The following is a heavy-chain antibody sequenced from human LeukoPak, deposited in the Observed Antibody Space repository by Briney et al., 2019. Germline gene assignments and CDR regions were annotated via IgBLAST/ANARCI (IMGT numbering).Heavy chain of an antibody. CDR2: IWYDGSNK. V-gene: IGHV3-33*06. J-gene: IGHJ4*02. CDR3: AKGAAAAGTTPDY. Sequence: GGSLRLSCAASGFTFSSYGMHWVRQAPGKGLDWVAVIWYDGSNKYYADSVKGRFTISRDNSKNTLYLQMNSLRAEDTAVYYCAKGAAAAGTTPDYWGQGTLVTVSS. CDR1: GFTFSSYG. D-gene: IGHD6-13*01.